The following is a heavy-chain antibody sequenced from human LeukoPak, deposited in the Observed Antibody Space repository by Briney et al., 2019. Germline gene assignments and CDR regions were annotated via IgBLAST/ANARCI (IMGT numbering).Heavy chain of an antibody. CDR2: ISHDESNK. CDR3: AKARYGSGSSFDY. D-gene: IGHD3-10*01. J-gene: IGHJ4*02. V-gene: IGHV3-30*02. CDR1: GFTFSSYD. Sequence: GGSLRLSCAASGFTFSSYDMHWVRQAPGKGLEWVAHISHDESNKYHADSLKGRFAISRDNSKNTLFLQMNSLRAEDTAMYYCAKARYGSGSSFDYWGQGTLVTVSS.